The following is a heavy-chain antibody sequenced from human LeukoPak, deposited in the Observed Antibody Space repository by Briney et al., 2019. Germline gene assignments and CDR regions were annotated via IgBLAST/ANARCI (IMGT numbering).Heavy chain of an antibody. J-gene: IGHJ4*02. CDR3: ARIVMVRGVIMYFDY. Sequence: GGSLRLSCAASGFTVSSNYMSWVRQAPGKGLEWGSVIYSGGSTYYADSVKGRFTISRDNSKNTLYLQMNSLRAEDTAVYYCARIVMVRGVIMYFDYWGQGTLVTVSS. CDR1: GFTVSSNY. D-gene: IGHD3-10*01. CDR2: IYSGGST. V-gene: IGHV3-66*01.